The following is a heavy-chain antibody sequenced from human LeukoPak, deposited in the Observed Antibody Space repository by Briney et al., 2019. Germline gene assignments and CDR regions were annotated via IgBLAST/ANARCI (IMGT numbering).Heavy chain of an antibody. Sequence: ASVKVSCKVSGYSLTDLSMHWVRHAPGKGLEWMGGFDPEDGETLYAQRFQGRVTMTKDTSTDTVYMELRSLKSDDTAVYYCVAPSGSSLGYYYGLDVWGQGTTVTVSS. V-gene: IGHV1-24*01. D-gene: IGHD1-26*01. CDR3: VAPSGSSLGYYYGLDV. J-gene: IGHJ6*02. CDR1: GYSLTDLS. CDR2: FDPEDGET.